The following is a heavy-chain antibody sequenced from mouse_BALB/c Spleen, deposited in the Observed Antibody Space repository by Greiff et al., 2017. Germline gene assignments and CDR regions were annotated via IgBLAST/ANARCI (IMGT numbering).Heavy chain of an antibody. CDR2: IYPGNSDT. CDR3: TRWDGTYAMDY. CDR1: GYTFTSYW. V-gene: IGHV1-5*01. Sequence: VQLQQSGTVLARPGASVKMSCKASGYTFTSYWMHWVKQRHGQGLEWIGAIYPGNSDTSYNQKFKGKAKLTAVTSTSTAYMELSSLTNEDSAVYYCTRWDGTYAMDYWGQGTSVTVSS. J-gene: IGHJ4*01. D-gene: IGHD2-1*01.